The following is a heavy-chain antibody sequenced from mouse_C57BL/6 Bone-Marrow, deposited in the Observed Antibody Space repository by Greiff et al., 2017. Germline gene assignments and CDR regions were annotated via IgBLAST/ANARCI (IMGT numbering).Heavy chain of an antibody. Sequence: EVQLQESGPVLVKPGASVKMSCKASGYTFTDYYMNWVKQSHGKSLEWIGVINPYNGGTSYNQKFKGKATLTVDKSSSTAYMELNSLTSEDSAVYYCAREGLTGTLYWGQGTLVTVSA. V-gene: IGHV1-19*01. CDR1: GYTFTDYY. D-gene: IGHD4-1*01. J-gene: IGHJ3*01. CDR2: INPYNGGT. CDR3: AREGLTGTLY.